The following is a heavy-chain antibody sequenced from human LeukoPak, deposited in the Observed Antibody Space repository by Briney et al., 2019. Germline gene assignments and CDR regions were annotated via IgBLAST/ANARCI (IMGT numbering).Heavy chain of an antibody. V-gene: IGHV4-39*01. CDR2: IYYSGST. CDR1: GGSISSSSYY. D-gene: IGHD6-13*01. Sequence: PSETLSLTCTVSGGSISSSSYYWGWNRQPPGKGLEWIGSIYYSGSTYCNPSLKSRVTISVDTSKNQFSLKLSSVTAADTAVYYCARLDSSSWYYFDYWGQGTLVTVSS. CDR3: ARLDSSSWYYFDY. J-gene: IGHJ4*02.